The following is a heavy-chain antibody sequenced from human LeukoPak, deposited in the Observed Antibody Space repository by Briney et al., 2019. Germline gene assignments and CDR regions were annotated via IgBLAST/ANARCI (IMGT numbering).Heavy chain of an antibody. Sequence: GGSLRLSCAASGFTVSSNYMSWVRRAPGKGLEWVSVIYSGGSTYYADSVKYRFTISRDNSKNTLYLQMNSLRAEDTAVYYCAKSSYSSGWYILMGTTYDYWGQGTLVTVSS. V-gene: IGHV3-66*01. D-gene: IGHD6-19*01. J-gene: IGHJ4*02. CDR2: IYSGGST. CDR3: AKSSYSSGWYILMGTTYDY. CDR1: GFTVSSNY.